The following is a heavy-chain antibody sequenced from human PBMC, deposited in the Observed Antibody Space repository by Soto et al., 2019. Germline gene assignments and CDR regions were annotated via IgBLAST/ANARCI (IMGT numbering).Heavy chain of an antibody. V-gene: IGHV1-24*01. CDR2: FDPEDGET. D-gene: IGHD6-19*01. Sequence: ASVKVSCKVSGYTLTELSMHWVRQAPGKGLEWMGGFDPEDGETIYAQKFQGRVTMTEDTSTDTAYMELSSLRSEDTAVYYCATVPRIAEAGTNDNWFDPWGQGTLVTVSS. CDR3: ATVPRIAEAGTNDNWFDP. J-gene: IGHJ5*02. CDR1: GYTLTELS.